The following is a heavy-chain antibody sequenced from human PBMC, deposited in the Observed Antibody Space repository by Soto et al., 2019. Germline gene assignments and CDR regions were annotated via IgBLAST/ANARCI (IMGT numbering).Heavy chain of an antibody. CDR3: ARDKDIVVVPAAIRAYYYYGMDV. Sequence: SQTLSLTCAISGDSVSSNSAAWNWIRQSPSRGLEWLGRTYYRSKWYNDYAVSVKSRITINPDTSKNQFSLQLNSVTPEDTAVYYCARDKDIVVVPAAIRAYYYYGMDVWGQGTTVPVSS. V-gene: IGHV6-1*01. CDR2: TYYRSKWYN. CDR1: GDSVSSNSAA. J-gene: IGHJ6*02. D-gene: IGHD2-2*02.